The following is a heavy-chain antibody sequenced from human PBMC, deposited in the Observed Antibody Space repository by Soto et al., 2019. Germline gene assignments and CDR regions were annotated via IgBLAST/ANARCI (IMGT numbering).Heavy chain of an antibody. CDR1: GYSFTSYW. J-gene: IGHJ3*02. Sequence: GEPLKISCKGSGYSFTSYWIGWVRQMPGKGLEWMGIIYPGDSDTRYSPSFQGQVTISADKSISTAYLQWSSLKASDTAMYYCARQTIFGVVIIRYAFDIWGQGTMVTVSS. CDR2: IYPGDSDT. D-gene: IGHD3-3*01. V-gene: IGHV5-51*01. CDR3: ARQTIFGVVIIRYAFDI.